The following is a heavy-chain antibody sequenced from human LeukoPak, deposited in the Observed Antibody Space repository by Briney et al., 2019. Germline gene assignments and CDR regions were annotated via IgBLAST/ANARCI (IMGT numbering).Heavy chain of an antibody. Sequence: ASVKVSCKASGYTFSDNFMHWVRQAPGQGLEWMGWINPKNGDTNYAQKFQGRVTMTRDTSISTAYMELSSLRSDDTAVYYCARDSISLSFDIWGQGTMVTVPS. CDR2: INPKNGDT. CDR3: ARDSISLSFDI. V-gene: IGHV1-2*02. J-gene: IGHJ3*02. CDR1: GYTFSDNF. D-gene: IGHD2-21*01.